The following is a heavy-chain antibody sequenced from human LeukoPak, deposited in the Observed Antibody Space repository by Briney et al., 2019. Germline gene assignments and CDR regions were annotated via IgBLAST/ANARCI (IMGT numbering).Heavy chain of an antibody. D-gene: IGHD5-24*01. J-gene: IGHJ6*03. CDR2: IIPIFGTA. CDR1: GGTFSSYA. V-gene: IGHV1-69*05. CDR3: ARGRGYRSYYCYYMDV. Sequence: SVKVSCKASGGTFSSYAISWVRQAPGQGLERMGGIIPIFGTANYAQKFQGRVTITTDESTSTAYMELSSLRSEDTAVYYCARGRGYRSYYCYYMDVWGKGTTVTVSS.